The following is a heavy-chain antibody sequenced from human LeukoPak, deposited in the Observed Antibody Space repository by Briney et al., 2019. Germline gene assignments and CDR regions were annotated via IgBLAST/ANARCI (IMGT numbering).Heavy chain of an antibody. V-gene: IGHV3-23*01. CDR2: ISGSGGST. CDR3: ARRAGYSSGWYYFDY. CDR1: GFTFSSYA. J-gene: IGHJ4*02. D-gene: IGHD6-19*01. Sequence: GGSLRLSCAASGFTFSSYAMSWVRQAPGKGLEWVSAISGSGGSTYYADSVKGRFTISRDNSKNTLYLQMNSLRAEDTAVYYCARRAGYSSGWYYFDYWGQGTLVTVSS.